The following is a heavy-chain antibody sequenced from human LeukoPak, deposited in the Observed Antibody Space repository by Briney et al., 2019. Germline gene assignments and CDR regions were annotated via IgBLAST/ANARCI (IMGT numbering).Heavy chain of an antibody. CDR2: ISSSGSTI. J-gene: IGHJ4*02. V-gene: IGHV3-48*03. D-gene: IGHD3-10*01. CDR1: GFTFSSYE. CDR3: AREEYYGSGSYYKGPLFDY. Sequence: GGSLRLSCAASGFTFSSYEMNWVRQAPGKGLEGVSYISSSGSTIYYADSVKGRFTISRDNAKNSLYLQMNSLRAEDTAVYYCAREEYYGSGSYYKGPLFDYWGQGTLVTVSS.